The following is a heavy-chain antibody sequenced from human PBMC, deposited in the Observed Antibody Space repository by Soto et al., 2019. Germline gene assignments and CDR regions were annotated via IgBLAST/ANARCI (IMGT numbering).Heavy chain of an antibody. D-gene: IGHD3-22*01. V-gene: IGHV5-51*01. CDR1: GYSFTSYW. Sequence: GESLKISCKGSGYSFTSYWIGWVRQMPGKGLEWMGIIYPGDSDTRYSPSFQGQVTISADKSISTAYLQWSSLKASDTAMYYCATTYYYDSSGPTQYFQHWGQGTMVTVSS. CDR2: IYPGDSDT. CDR3: ATTYYYDSSGPTQYFQH. J-gene: IGHJ1*01.